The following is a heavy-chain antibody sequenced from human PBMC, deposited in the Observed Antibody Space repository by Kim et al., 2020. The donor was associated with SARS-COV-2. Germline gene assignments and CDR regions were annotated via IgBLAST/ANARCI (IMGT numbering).Heavy chain of an antibody. V-gene: IGHV4-34*01. CDR3: ARGGYSYGYWFDP. CDR2: INHSGST. D-gene: IGHD5-18*01. CDR1: GGSFSGYY. J-gene: IGHJ5*02. Sequence: SETLSLTCAVYGGSFSGYYWSWIRQPPGKGLEWIGEINHSGSTNYNPSLKSRVTISVDTSKNQFSLKLSSVTAADTAVYYCARGGYSYGYWFDPCGQGTL.